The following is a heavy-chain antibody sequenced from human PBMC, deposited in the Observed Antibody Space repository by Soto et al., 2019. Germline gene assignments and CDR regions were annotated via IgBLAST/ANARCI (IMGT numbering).Heavy chain of an antibody. D-gene: IGHD6-19*01. CDR1: GFTFSSYA. J-gene: IGHJ6*02. CDR3: AREWLVRVGYYGMDV. Sequence: PGGSLRLSCAASGFTFSSYAMSWVRQAPGKGLEWVSAISGSGGSTYYADSVKGRFTISRDNSKNTLYLQMNSLRAEDTAVYYCAREWLVRVGYYGMDVWGQGTTVTVSS. CDR2: ISGSGGST. V-gene: IGHV3-23*01.